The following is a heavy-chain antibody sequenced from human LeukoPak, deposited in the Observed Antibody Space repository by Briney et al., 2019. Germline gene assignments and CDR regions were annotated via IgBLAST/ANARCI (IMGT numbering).Heavy chain of an antibody. J-gene: IGHJ5*02. CDR2: ISAYNGQT. CDR3: AGVAGFYWNSDSFDP. CDR1: GYTFTTYG. V-gene: IGHV1-18*01. Sequence: GASVKVSCKASGYTFTTYGISWVRQAPGQGLEWMGWISAYNGQTNYAQKVQGRVTMTTDTSTKTAYMELRSLGSDDTAVYYCAGVAGFYWNSDSFDPWGQGTQVTVSS. D-gene: IGHD1-7*01.